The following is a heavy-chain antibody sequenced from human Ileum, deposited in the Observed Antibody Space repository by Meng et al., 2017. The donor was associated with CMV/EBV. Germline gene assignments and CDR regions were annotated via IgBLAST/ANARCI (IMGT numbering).Heavy chain of an antibody. CDR1: GISFSAYW. J-gene: IGHJ3*02. Sequence: GESLKISCATSGISFSAYWMHWVRQAPGKGLCWVSLISSDGTITKYAASVRGRFTISRDSATNTLYLQMNSLTAEDTAVYYCVRETVVGGVADVGGFDIWGQGTMVTVSS. CDR3: VRETVVGGVADVGGFDI. CDR2: ISSDGTIT. D-gene: IGHD1-26*01. V-gene: IGHV3-74*01.